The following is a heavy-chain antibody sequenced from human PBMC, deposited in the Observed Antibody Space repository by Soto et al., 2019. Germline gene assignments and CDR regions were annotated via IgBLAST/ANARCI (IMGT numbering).Heavy chain of an antibody. V-gene: IGHV1-69*06. J-gene: IGHJ5*02. CDR2: IIPIFGTA. Sequence: ASVKVSCKASGGTFSSYAISWVRQAPGQGLEWMGGIIPIFGTANYAQKFQGRVTITADKSTSTAYMELSSLRSEDTAVYYCAREGYSINWFDPWGQGTLVTVSS. D-gene: IGHD6-13*01. CDR3: AREGYSINWFDP. CDR1: GGTFSSYA.